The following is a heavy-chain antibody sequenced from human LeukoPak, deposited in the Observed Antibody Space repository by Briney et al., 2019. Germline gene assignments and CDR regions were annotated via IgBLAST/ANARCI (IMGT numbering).Heavy chain of an antibody. CDR1: GYTFTSYY. Sequence: ASVTVSCKASGYTFTSYYMHWVRQAPGQGLEWMGIINPSGGSTSYAQKFQGRVTMTRDTSTSTVYMELSSLRSEDTAVYYCASAYSNYEDWFDPWGQGTLVTVSS. D-gene: IGHD4-11*01. CDR3: ASAYSNYEDWFDP. V-gene: IGHV1-46*01. J-gene: IGHJ5*02. CDR2: INPSGGST.